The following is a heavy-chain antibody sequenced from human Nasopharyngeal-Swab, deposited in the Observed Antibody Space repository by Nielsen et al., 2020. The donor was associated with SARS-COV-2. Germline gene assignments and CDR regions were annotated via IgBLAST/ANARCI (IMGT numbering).Heavy chain of an antibody. J-gene: IGHJ4*02. Sequence: GGSLRLSCTASGFTFEDYAMNWVRQGPGKGLVWVSRVNSDGSSTSYADSVKGRFTISRDNAKNTLYLQMNSLRAEDTAVYYCARRGDYDILTGYHYWGQGTLVTVSS. CDR3: ARRGDYDILTGYHY. D-gene: IGHD3-9*01. CDR1: GFTFEDYA. CDR2: VNSDGSST. V-gene: IGHV3-74*01.